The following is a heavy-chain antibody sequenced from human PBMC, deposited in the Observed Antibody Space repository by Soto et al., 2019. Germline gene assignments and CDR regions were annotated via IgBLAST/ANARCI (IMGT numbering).Heavy chain of an antibody. CDR3: ARGTGVSYAWERNEY. CDR1: GYTFTSFD. CDR2: MNPNSGNT. J-gene: IGHJ4*02. V-gene: IGHV1-8*01. Sequence: QVQLVQSGAEVKKPGASVKVSCKASGYTFTSFDINWVRQATGQGPEWMGWMNPNSGNTGYAQKFPGRVTMTRNPSISTAYMELSSLRFEDTAVYYCARGTGVSYAWERNEYWGQGTLVTVSS. D-gene: IGHD3-16*01.